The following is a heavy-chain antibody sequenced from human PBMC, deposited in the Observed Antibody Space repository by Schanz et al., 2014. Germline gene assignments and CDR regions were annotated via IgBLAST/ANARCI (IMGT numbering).Heavy chain of an antibody. CDR3: ATEGPRGTRHPINYYYAMDN. V-gene: IGHV3-30*07. CDR1: GFTFSASA. CDR2: ISFDGRNT. J-gene: IGHJ6*02. D-gene: IGHD6-6*01. Sequence: VQLVESGGGLVQPGGSLKLSCAASGFTFSASAMHWVRQAPGKGLEWVGFISFDGRNTGYAHSVKGRFTISRDNAKNSVFLQMNRLRAEDTAVYYCATEGPRGTRHPINYYYAMDNWGQGTKVTV.